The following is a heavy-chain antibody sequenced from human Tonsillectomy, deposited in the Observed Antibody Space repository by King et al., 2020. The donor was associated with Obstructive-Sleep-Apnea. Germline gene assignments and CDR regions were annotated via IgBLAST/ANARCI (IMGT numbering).Heavy chain of an antibody. CDR1: RFTFETYA. CDR3: ARSSYRDSWYPPDY. V-gene: IGHV3-30*04. CDR2: TSYDGTKK. D-gene: IGHD6-13*01. J-gene: IGHJ4*02. Sequence: QLVQSGGGVFQPGRSLRLSCSASRFTFETYAIHWVRQAPGKGLDWIGITSYDGTKKSYADSFNGRFTISRDNSKNTVYLQMNSLRLEDTAKYYCARSSYRDSWYPPDYWGQGTLVTVSS.